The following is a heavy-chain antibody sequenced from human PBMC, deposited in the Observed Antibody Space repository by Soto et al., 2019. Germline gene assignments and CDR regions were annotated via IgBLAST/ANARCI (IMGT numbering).Heavy chain of an antibody. D-gene: IGHD3-9*01. CDR1: GGSISSSSYY. J-gene: IGHJ6*03. V-gene: IGHV4-39*01. CDR3: HTGYPRPLVGYYMDV. CDR2: IYYSGST. Sequence: SETLSLTCTVSGGSISSSSYYWGWIRQPPGKGLEWIGGIYYSGSTYYNPSLKSRVTISVDTSKNQFSLKLSSVTAADTAVYYCHTGYPRPLVGYYMDVWGKGTTVTVSS.